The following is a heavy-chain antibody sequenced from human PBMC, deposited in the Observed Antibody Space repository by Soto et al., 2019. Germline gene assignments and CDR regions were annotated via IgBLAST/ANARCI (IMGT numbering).Heavy chain of an antibody. CDR1: GGSISSGGYY. D-gene: IGHD4-17*01. J-gene: IGHJ4*02. CDR2: IYYSGST. Sequence: SETLSLTCTVSGGSISSGGYYWSWIRQHPGKGLEWIGYIYYSGSTYYNQSLKSRVTISVDTSKNQFSLKLSSVTAADTAVYYCARSPEATVTAFDYWGQGTLVTVSS. V-gene: IGHV4-31*03. CDR3: ARSPEATVTAFDY.